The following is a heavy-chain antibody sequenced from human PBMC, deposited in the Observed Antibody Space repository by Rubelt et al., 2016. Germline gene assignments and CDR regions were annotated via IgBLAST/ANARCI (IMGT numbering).Heavy chain of an antibody. CDR1: GGSISSSSYY. CDR2: IYYSGST. D-gene: IGHD3-10*01. V-gene: IGHV4-39*01. Sequence: QVQLQESGPGLVKPSETLSLTCTVSGGSISSSSYYWGWIRQPPGKGLEWIGSIYYSGSTYYNPSLMSLVTISVDTSKNQFSLKRSSVTAADTAVYYCARGDYGSGSLDYWGQGTLVTVSS. J-gene: IGHJ4*02. CDR3: ARGDYGSGSLDY.